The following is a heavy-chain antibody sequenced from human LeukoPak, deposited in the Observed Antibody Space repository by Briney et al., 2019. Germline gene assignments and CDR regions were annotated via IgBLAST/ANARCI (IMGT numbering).Heavy chain of an antibody. CDR1: GYTFTSYG. CDR2: ISAYNGNT. D-gene: IGHD3-3*01. CDR3: ARDLVIFGVVIIQDY. Sequence: ASETVSCTASGYTFTSYGISWVRQAPGQGLEWMGWISAYNGNTNYAQKLQGRVTMTTDTSTSTAYMELRSLRSDDTAVYYCARDLVIFGVVIIQDYWGQGTLVTVSS. V-gene: IGHV1-18*01. J-gene: IGHJ4*02.